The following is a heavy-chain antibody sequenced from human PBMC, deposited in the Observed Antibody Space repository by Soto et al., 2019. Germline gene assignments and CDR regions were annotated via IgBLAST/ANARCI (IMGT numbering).Heavy chain of an antibody. CDR2: ISPYTGNT. D-gene: IGHD3-16*01. J-gene: IGHJ6*02. Sequence: QVQLVQSGDEVKKPGASVKVSCKASGYIFVNYGIAWVRQAPRQGLEWMGWISPYTGNTHSASKVQGRLTMTTDTTPRTAYVGLGSLTADETAVYYCVMVDNYVTPTPQDVWGQGTTVTVSS. CDR1: GYIFVNYG. CDR3: VMVDNYVTPTPQDV. V-gene: IGHV1-18*01.